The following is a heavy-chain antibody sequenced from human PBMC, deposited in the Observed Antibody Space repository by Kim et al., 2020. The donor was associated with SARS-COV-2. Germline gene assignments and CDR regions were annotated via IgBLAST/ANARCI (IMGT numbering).Heavy chain of an antibody. D-gene: IGHD6-13*01. Sequence: KGRFTISRDNSKTPLYLQMNSLRAEDTAVYYCARGAQQLVPYYYYYYGMDVWGQGTTVTVSS. CDR3: ARGAQQLVPYYYYYYGMDV. J-gene: IGHJ6*02. V-gene: IGHV3-30*07.